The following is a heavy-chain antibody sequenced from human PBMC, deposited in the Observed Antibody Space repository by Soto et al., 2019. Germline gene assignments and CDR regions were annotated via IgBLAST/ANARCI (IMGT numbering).Heavy chain of an antibody. CDR3: TTAGPYQLGV. V-gene: IGHV3-15*01. D-gene: IGHD1-1*01. J-gene: IGHJ6*02. Sequence: PGGSLRLSCAASGFTFINAWMSLVRQAPGKGLECVCRIRSKSDGGTADYAAPVKGRFTISRDDSKNTLYLQMNTLKTEDTAVYYCTTAGPYQLGVWGQGTTVTVSS. CDR1: GFTFINAW. CDR2: IRSKSDGGTA.